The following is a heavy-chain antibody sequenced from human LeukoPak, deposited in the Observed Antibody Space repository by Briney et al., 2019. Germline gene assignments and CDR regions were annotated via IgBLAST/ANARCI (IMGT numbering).Heavy chain of an antibody. V-gene: IGHV5-51*01. CDR2: IYPGDSDT. CDR1: GYSFTSYW. Sequence: GESLKISCKGSGYSFTSYWIAWVCQMPGKGLEWMGIIYPGDSDTRYSPPFQGQVPISADKSISPAYLQWRRLKASDTAMYYCASDHYYDSSASFGYWGQGTLVTVSS. D-gene: IGHD3-22*01. CDR3: ASDHYYDSSASFGY. J-gene: IGHJ4*02.